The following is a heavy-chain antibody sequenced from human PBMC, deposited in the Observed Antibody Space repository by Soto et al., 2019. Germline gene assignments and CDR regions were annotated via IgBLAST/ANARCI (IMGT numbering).Heavy chain of an antibody. CDR3: ARVPATATSTSRRFSDYYYYGMDV. Sequence: HPWVSLRLSWAASGFTFSSYAMHWVRQAPGKGLEWVAVISYDGSNKYYADSVKGRFTISRDNSKNTLYLQMNSLRAEDTAVYYCARVPATATSTSRRFSDYYYYGMDVWGQGTTVTVSS. V-gene: IGHV3-30-3*01. CDR2: ISYDGSNK. J-gene: IGHJ6*02. D-gene: IGHD2-2*01. CDR1: GFTFSSYA.